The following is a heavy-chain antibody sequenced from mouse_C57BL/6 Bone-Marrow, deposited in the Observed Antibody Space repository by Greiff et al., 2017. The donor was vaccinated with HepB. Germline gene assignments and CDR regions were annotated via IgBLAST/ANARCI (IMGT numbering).Heavy chain of an antibody. CDR2: IYPGSGST. CDR3: ARRPGDYDYYYAMDY. CDR1: GYTFTSYW. V-gene: IGHV1-55*01. J-gene: IGHJ4*01. Sequence: VQLQESGAELVKPGASVKMSCKASGYTFTSYWITWVKQRPGQGLEWIGDIYPGSGSTNYNEKFKSKATLTVDTSSSTAYMQLSSLTSEDSAVYYCARRPGDYDYYYAMDYWGQGTSVTVSS. D-gene: IGHD2-4*01.